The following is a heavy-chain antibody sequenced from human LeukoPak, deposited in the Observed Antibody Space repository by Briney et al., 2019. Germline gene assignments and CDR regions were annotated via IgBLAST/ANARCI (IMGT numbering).Heavy chain of an antibody. Sequence: GGSLRLSCAASGFTFSSYAMSWVRQAPGEGLEWVSAISDSGGSKHADSVKGRFTISRDNSKNTLYLRMKSLRGEDTAVYYCAKDLSDYGDLYYFDYWGQGTLVTVSS. CDR2: ISDSGGS. CDR3: AKDLSDYGDLYYFDY. V-gene: IGHV3-23*01. D-gene: IGHD4-17*01. J-gene: IGHJ4*02. CDR1: GFTFSSYA.